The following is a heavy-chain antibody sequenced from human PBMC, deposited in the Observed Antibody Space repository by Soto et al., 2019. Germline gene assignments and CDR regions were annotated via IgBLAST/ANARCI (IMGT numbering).Heavy chain of an antibody. Sequence: SVKVSCKASGGTFSSYAISWVRQAPGQGLEWMGVIIPIFGTANYAQKFQGRVTITADESTSTACMALSSLRSEETAVSSCVSSSSQLRGTYFYNWFDHWGQGTLVTVSS. CDR3: VSSSSQLRGTYFYNWFDH. CDR1: GGTFSSYA. V-gene: IGHV1-69*13. CDR2: IIPIFGTA. D-gene: IGHD6-6*01. J-gene: IGHJ5*02.